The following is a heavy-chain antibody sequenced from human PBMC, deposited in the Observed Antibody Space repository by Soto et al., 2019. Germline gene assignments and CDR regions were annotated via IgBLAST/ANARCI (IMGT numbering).Heavy chain of an antibody. D-gene: IGHD4-4*01. V-gene: IGHV3-23*01. CDR1: GFPFSSYV. Sequence: VGSLRLSCAASGFPFSSYVMSWVRQAPGKGLEWVSGISGGGSNTFYAGSVRGRFTISRDNSKNTLLLQMNSLGAEDTAVYYCAKDSNKYSSSLRGRYFDYWGQGIGVTVSS. J-gene: IGHJ4*02. CDR3: AKDSNKYSSSLRGRYFDY. CDR2: ISGGGSNT.